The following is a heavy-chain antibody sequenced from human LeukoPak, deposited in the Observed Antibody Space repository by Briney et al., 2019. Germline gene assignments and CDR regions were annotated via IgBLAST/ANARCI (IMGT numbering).Heavy chain of an antibody. D-gene: IGHD3-16*02. Sequence: PGGSLRLSCAASGFTFSSYAMRWVRQAPGKGLEWVSGISGSGGSTYYADSVKGRFTISRDNSKNTLYLQMNSLGAEDTAVYYCAKDYDYVWGSYRPYYFVYWGQGTLVTVSS. V-gene: IGHV3-23*01. CDR3: AKDYDYVWGSYRPYYFVY. J-gene: IGHJ4*02. CDR2: ISGSGGST. CDR1: GFTFSSYA.